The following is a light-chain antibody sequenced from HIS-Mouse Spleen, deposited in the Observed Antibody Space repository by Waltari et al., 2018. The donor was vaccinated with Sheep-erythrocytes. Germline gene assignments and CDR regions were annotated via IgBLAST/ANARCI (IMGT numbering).Light chain of an antibody. CDR2: SNN. V-gene: IGLV1-44*01. J-gene: IGLJ3*02. CDR3: AAWDDSLNGPV. Sequence: QSVLTQPPSASGTPGQRVTISCSGSSPNIGSNPVNWYQLLPGKAPKLLIYSNNQRPSGVPDRFSGSKSGTSASLAISGLQSEDEADYYCAAWDDSLNGPVFGGGTKLTVL. CDR1: SPNIGSNP.